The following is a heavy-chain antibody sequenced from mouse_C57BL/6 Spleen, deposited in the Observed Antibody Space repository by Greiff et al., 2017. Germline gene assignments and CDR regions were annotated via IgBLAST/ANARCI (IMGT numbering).Heavy chain of an antibody. D-gene: IGHD1-2*01. V-gene: IGHV1-81*01. CDR1: GYTFTSYG. J-gene: IGHJ2*01. CDR3: ASSVLSCNY. Sequence: VQLQQSGAELARPGASVKLSCKASGYTFTSYGISWVKQRTGQGLEWIGEIYPRSGNTYYNEKFKGKATLTADKSSSTAYMELRSLTSEDSAVYFCASSVLSCNYWGQGTTLTVSS. CDR2: IYPRSGNT.